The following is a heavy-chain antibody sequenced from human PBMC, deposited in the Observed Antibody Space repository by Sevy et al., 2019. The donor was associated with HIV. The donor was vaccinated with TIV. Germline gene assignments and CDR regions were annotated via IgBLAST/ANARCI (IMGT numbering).Heavy chain of an antibody. CDR2: ISSSSSYI. D-gene: IGHD1-26*01. J-gene: IGHJ3*02. Sequence: GGSLRLSCAASGFTFSSYSMNWVRQAPGKGLEWVSSISSSSSYIYYADSVKGQFTISRDNAKNSLYLQMNSLRAEDTAVYYCARDLTVWELLPGGFDAFDIWGQGTMVTVSS. CDR1: GFTFSSYS. V-gene: IGHV3-21*01. CDR3: ARDLTVWELLPGGFDAFDI.